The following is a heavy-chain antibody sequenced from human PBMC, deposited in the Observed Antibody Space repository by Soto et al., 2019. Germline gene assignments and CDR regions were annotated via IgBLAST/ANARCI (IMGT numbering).Heavy chain of an antibody. D-gene: IGHD3-22*01. CDR1: GFTFSSYA. J-gene: IGHJ3*01. Sequence: EVQLLESGGGLVQPGGSLRLSCAASGFTFSSYAMSWVSQAPGKGLEWVSAISGSGGSTYYADSVKGRFTIPRDNSKNTLYLQMNSLRAEDTAVYYCAKRSASSGYYPGDAFDLWGQGTRVTVSS. CDR3: AKRSASSGYYPGDAFDL. CDR2: ISGSGGST. V-gene: IGHV3-23*01.